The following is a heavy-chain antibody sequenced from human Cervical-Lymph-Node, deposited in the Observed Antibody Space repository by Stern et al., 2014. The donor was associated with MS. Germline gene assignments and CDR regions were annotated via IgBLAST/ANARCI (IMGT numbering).Heavy chain of an antibody. Sequence: EVQLVGSGGGLVQPGESLRVSCEASAFIFSNYWMHWVRPVPGKGLVWVSHINPDGTSALYADSVKGRFITTRDNARNTLYLQMNSLRAEDTAFYYCARGMTSGAYHWGQGTLVTVSS. CDR1: AFIFSNYW. J-gene: IGHJ4*02. CDR2: INPDGTSA. D-gene: IGHD6-19*01. V-gene: IGHV3-74*02. CDR3: ARGMTSGAYH.